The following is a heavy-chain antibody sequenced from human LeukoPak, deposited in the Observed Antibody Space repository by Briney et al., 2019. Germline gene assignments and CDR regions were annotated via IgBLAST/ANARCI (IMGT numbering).Heavy chain of an antibody. CDR3: AKDHIAAFPPGYFQH. CDR1: GFTVSSNY. D-gene: IGHD6-6*01. Sequence: PGGSLRLSCAASGFTVSSNYMSWVRQAPGKGLEWVSAISGSGGSTYYADSVKGRFTISRGNSKNTLYLQMNSLRAEDTAVYYCAKDHIAAFPPGYFQHWGQGTLVTVSS. V-gene: IGHV3-23*01. J-gene: IGHJ1*01. CDR2: ISGSGGST.